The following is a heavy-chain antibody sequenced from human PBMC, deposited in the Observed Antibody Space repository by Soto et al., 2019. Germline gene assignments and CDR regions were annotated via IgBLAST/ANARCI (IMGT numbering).Heavy chain of an antibody. D-gene: IGHD1-1*01. J-gene: IGHJ3*02. CDR1: GYTFTGYY. V-gene: IGHV1-2*04. CDR3: ARARVEIATTHAFDI. CDR2: INPNSGGT. Sequence: ASVKVSCKASGYTFTGYYMHWVRQAPGQGLEWMGWINPNSGGTNYAQKFQGWVTMTRDTSISTAYMELSRLRSDDTAVYYCARARVEIATTHAFDIWGQGTMVTVSS.